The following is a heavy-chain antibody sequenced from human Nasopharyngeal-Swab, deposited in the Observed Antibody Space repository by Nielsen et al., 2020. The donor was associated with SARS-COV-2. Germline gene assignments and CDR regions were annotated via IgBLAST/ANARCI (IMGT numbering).Heavy chain of an antibody. V-gene: IGHV6-1*01. Sequence: SQTLSLTTAISGDSVSSTSAAWNWIRLSPSRGLEWLGRTYYRSKWYSDYAESVKSRISINPDTSKNQFSLQLNSVSHDDTAVYYCARRSQAGPLDYWGQGTLVTVSS. J-gene: IGHJ4*02. CDR2: TYYRSKWYS. CDR3: ARRSQAGPLDY. CDR1: GDSVSSTSAA. D-gene: IGHD6-13*01.